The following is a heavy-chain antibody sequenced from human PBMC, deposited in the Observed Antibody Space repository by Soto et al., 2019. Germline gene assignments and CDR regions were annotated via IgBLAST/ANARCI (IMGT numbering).Heavy chain of an antibody. D-gene: IGHD2-15*01. CDR1: GFIFSSYA. CDR3: AGNCSGGSCHDY. CDR2: ISGSGGST. Sequence: GGPLRLSCAASGFIFSSYAMSWVRQAPGKGLEWVSAISGSGGSTYYADSVKGRFTISRDNAKSTPYLHMSSLRAEDTAVYFCAGNCSGGSCHDYWGQGTLVTVSS. V-gene: IGHV3-23*01. J-gene: IGHJ4*02.